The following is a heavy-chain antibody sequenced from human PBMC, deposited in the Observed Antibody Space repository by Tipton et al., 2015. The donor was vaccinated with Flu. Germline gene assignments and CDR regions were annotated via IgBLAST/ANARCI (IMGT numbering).Heavy chain of an antibody. CDR1: GFTFSSYA. CDR2: ISGSGGST. J-gene: IGHJ4*02. V-gene: IGHV3-23*01. D-gene: IGHD2-2*01. CDR3: ARGGWRCSSTSCYGDY. Sequence: SLRLSCAASGFTFSSYAMSWVRQAPGKGLEWVSAISGSGGSTYYADSVKGRFTISRDNSKNTLYLQMNSLRAEDTAVYYCARGGWRCSSTSCYGDYWGQGTLVTVSS.